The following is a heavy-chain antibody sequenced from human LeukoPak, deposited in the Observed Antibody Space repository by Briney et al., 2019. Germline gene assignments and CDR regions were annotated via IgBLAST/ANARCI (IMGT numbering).Heavy chain of an antibody. V-gene: IGHV4-59*08. J-gene: IGHJ4*02. CDR3: ASSFGFWSPDIGSTHDY. D-gene: IGHD3-3*01. CDR2: IYYSGST. Sequence: SETLSLTCTVSGGSISSYYWSWIRQPPGKGLEWIGYIYYSGSTNYNPSLKSRVTISVDTSKNQFSLKLSSVTAADTAVYYCASSFGFWSPDIGSTHDYWGQGTLVTVSS. CDR1: GGSISSYY.